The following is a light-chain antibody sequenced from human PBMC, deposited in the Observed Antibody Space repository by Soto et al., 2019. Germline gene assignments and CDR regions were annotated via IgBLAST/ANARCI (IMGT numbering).Light chain of an antibody. J-gene: IGKJ1*01. CDR3: QKYYSYPWK. V-gene: IGKV1-8*01. CDR1: QGISSY. Sequence: ALRMTQSPSSLSASTGDRFTITCRATQGISSYLAWYQQKPGKAPKLLIYAASTLQSGVPSRFSGSGSGTDFTLTISCLQSEDFATYYCQKYYSYPWKFGQGTKVAIK. CDR2: AAS.